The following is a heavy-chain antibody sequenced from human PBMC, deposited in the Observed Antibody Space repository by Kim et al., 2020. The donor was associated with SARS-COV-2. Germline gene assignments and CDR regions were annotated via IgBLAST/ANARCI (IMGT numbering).Heavy chain of an antibody. D-gene: IGHD4-4*01. J-gene: IGHJ6*02. Sequence: YADCVKGRFTISRDKSKNPLYLQMNSLRAEDTAVYYCACTVTHYFSGMDVWGQGTTVTVSS. CDR3: ACTVTHYFSGMDV. V-gene: IGHV3-23*01.